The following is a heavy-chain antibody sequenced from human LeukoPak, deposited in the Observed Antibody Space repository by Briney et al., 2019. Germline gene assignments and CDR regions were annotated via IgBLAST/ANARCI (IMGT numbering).Heavy chain of an antibody. CDR2: INPSGGST. CDR1: GYTFTYYY. J-gene: IGHJ4*02. D-gene: IGHD5-18*01. Sequence: GASVKVSCKASGYTFTYYYIHWVRQAPGQGLDWMGRINPSGGSTTYAQKFQGRVTLTRDTSTSTVYMELSSLRSEDTAVYYCARSPYTYGSLFYLDYWGQGTLVTVSS. CDR3: ARSPYTYGSLFYLDY. V-gene: IGHV1-46*01.